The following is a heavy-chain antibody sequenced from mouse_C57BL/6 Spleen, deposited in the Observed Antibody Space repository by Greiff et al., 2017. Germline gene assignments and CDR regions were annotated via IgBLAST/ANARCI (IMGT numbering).Heavy chain of an antibody. D-gene: IGHD1-1*01. CDR1: GFTFSSYA. CDR2: ISAGGSYT. V-gene: IGHV5-4*01. J-gene: IGHJ4*01. Sequence: EVQGVESGGGLVKPGGSLKLSCAASGFTFSSYAMSWVRQTPEKRLEWVATISAGGSYTYYPDNVKGRFTISRDNAKNNLYLQMSHLKSEDTAMYYCASTTVVAMDYWGQGTSVTVSS. CDR3: ASTTVVAMDY.